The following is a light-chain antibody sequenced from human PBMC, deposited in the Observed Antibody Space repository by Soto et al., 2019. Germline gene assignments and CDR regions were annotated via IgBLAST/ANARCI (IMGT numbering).Light chain of an antibody. CDR1: QSISSW. V-gene: IGKV1-5*01. J-gene: IGKJ1*01. CDR2: DAS. CDR3: QQYNRYPST. Sequence: DIQMTQSPSTLSASVGDRVTITCRASQSISSWLAWYQQKPGKAPKLLIYDASSLESGVPSRFSGSGSGTEFTLTISSLQPDDFATYYCQQYNRYPSTFGQGTKVEIK.